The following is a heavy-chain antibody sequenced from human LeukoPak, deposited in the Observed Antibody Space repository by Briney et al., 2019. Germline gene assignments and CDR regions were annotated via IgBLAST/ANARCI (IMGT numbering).Heavy chain of an antibody. CDR3: TKSGRLGSWYDY. CDR1: GGSISRYY. J-gene: IGHJ4*02. V-gene: IGHV4-59*08. Sequence: SETLSLTCTVSGGSISRYYWSWIRQSPGKGLEWIGYIYYSGSTNYNPSLKSRVTISLDTSKNQFSLKLSSVTAADTAIYYCTKSGRLGSWYDYWGQGTLVTVSS. CDR2: IYYSGST. D-gene: IGHD1-26*01.